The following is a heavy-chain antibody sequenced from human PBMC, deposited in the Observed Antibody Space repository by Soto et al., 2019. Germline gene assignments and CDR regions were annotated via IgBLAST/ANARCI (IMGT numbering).Heavy chain of an antibody. V-gene: IGHV3-53*01. D-gene: IGHD2-21*02. CDR2: IYRAGTT. CDR3: ARGGGAYCGGDCWGAFDR. J-gene: IGHJ4*02. Sequence: EVQLVESGGGLIQPGGSLSLSCAASGVTVSSDYMSWVRQAPGEGLEWVSVIYRAGTTYYADSVKGRFTISRDSSKNTLYLQMNRLRGEDTAMYYWARGGGAYCGGDCWGAFDRWGRGTLVTVSP. CDR1: GVTVSSDY.